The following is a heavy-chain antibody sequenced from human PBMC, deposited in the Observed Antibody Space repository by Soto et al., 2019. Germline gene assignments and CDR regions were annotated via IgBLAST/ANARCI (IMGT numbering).Heavy chain of an antibody. J-gene: IGHJ6*02. Sequence: PSETLSLTCTVSGGSLSSSSYYWGWIRRPPGKGLEWIGSIYYSGSTYYNPSLKSRVTISVDTSKNQFSLKLSSVTAADTAVYYCARPGVRLTLIDYYGMDVWGQGTTVTVSS. V-gene: IGHV4-39*01. CDR1: GGSLSSSSYY. CDR2: IYYSGST. CDR3: ARPGVRLTLIDYYGMDV. D-gene: IGHD3-3*01.